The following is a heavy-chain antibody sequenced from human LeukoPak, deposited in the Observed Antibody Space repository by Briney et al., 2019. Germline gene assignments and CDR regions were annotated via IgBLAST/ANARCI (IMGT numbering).Heavy chain of an antibody. Sequence: GESLKISCKGYGDRFTSDWVAWVRQMPGKGLGWMGIIFPGDSDTRYSPSIQGQVTISVDRSISTAYLQWSSLKASDTAIYYCARRPLHSQNWLAPWGQGTLVTVSS. V-gene: IGHV5-51*01. J-gene: IGHJ5*02. CDR3: ARRPLHSQNWLAP. CDR2: IFPGDSDT. CDR1: GDRFTSDW.